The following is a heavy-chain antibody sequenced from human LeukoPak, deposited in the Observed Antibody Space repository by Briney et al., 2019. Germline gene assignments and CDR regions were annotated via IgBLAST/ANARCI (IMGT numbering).Heavy chain of an antibody. J-gene: IGHJ6*03. V-gene: IGHV1-2*02. CDR2: INPNSGGT. Sequence: EASVKVSCKASGYTFTGYYMHWVRQAPGQGLEWMGWINPNSGGTNYAQKFQGRVTMTRDTSISTAYMELSRLRSDDTAVYYCARDFGSGSYAYYYYMDVWGKGTTVTVSS. D-gene: IGHD3-10*01. CDR1: GYTFTGYY. CDR3: ARDFGSGSYAYYYYMDV.